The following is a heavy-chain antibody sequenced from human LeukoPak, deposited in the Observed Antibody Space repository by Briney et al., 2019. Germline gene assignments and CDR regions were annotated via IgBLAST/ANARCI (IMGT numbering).Heavy chain of an antibody. CDR3: ARHVHGYRSSTSCHTSGAFDI. D-gene: IGHD2-2*01. CDR1: GYTFTSYL. V-gene: IGHV5-51*01. J-gene: IGHJ3*02. Sequence: GEPLKISCKGFGYTFTSYLIGWGRKLPGKGLGWMGIIYPGDSDTRYSTSFQGQVTISADKSISTAYLQWSSLKASDTAMYYCARHVHGYRSSTSCHTSGAFDIWGQGTMVTVSS. CDR2: IYPGDSDT.